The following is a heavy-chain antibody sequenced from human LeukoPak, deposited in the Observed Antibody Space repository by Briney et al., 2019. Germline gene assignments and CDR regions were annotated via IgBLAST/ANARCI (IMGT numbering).Heavy chain of an antibody. CDR3: APGRDSSGYLAFDY. J-gene: IGHJ4*02. Sequence: PGGSLRLSCAASGFTFNNYAMSWVRQAPGQGLEWVSAVSGSGYSTYYADSVKGRFIISRDNSKNTLYLQMNSLKAEDTAVYYCAPGRDSSGYLAFDYWGQGTLVTVSP. D-gene: IGHD3-22*01. CDR1: GFTFNNYA. V-gene: IGHV3-23*01. CDR2: VSGSGYST.